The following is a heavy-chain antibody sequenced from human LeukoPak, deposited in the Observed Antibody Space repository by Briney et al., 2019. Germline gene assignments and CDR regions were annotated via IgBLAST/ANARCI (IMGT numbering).Heavy chain of an antibody. Sequence: GGSLRLSCAASGFTVSSIYMSWVRQAPGKGLEWVSVIYSGGSTYYADSVKGRFTISRDNSKNTLYLQMNSLRAEDTAVYYCARDFSEDYDSSGYYDYWGQGTLVTVSS. D-gene: IGHD3-22*01. CDR2: IYSGGST. J-gene: IGHJ4*02. V-gene: IGHV3-66*01. CDR3: ARDFSEDYDSSGYYDY. CDR1: GFTVSSIY.